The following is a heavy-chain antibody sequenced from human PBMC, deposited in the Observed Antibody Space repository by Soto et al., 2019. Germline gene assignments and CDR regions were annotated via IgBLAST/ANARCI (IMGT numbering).Heavy chain of an antibody. J-gene: IGHJ5*02. CDR3: ARQYPAARHPINWFDP. CDR1: GYSFTSYW. D-gene: IGHD6-6*01. CDR2: IYPGDSDT. V-gene: IGHV5-51*01. Sequence: PGESLKISCKGSGYSFTSYWIGWVRQMPGKGLEWMGIIYPGDSDTRYSPSFQGQVTISADKSISTAYLQWSSLKASDTAMYYCARQYPAARHPINWFDPWGQGTLVTVSS.